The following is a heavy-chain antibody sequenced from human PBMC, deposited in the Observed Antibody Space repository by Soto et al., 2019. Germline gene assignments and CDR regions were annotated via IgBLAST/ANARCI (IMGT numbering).Heavy chain of an antibody. CDR2: ISTYNGDT. V-gene: IGHV1-18*01. D-gene: IGHD1-26*01. CDR1: GYPFTSYG. J-gene: IGHJ4*02. Sequence: QVQLVQSGAEVKKPGASVKVSCKASGYPFTSYGISWVRQAPGQGLEWMGWISTYNGDTNYAQKLQGRLTMTTDTSTSTAYMELRSLRSDDTAVYFCARDLNSASYYNYWGQGTLVTVSS. CDR3: ARDLNSASYYNY.